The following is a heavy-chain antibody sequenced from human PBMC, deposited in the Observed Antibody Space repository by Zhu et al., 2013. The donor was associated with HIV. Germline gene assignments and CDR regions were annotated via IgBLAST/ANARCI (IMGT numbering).Heavy chain of an antibody. CDR2: ISTYDGNT. D-gene: IGHD1-26*01. J-gene: IGHJ3*02. CDR1: GYNFNRFG. V-gene: IGHV1-18*01. CDR3: AKDSNGASYAGNDAFDI. Sequence: QVQLVQSGAEVKKPGASVKVSCKTSGYNFNRFGINWVRQAPGQGLEWMGWISTYDGNTIYAQHLKGRVTMTTDTSTTTAYLDLRSLRSDDTALYYCAKDSNGASYAGNDAFDIWGQGDNGHRVF.